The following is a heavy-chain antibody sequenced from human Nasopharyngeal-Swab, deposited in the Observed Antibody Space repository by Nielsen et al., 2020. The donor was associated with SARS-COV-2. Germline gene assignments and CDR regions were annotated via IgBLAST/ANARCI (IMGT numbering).Heavy chain of an antibody. CDR3: ARDPPFSGWTLES. CDR2: IWYDGSEK. V-gene: IGHV3-33*01. J-gene: IGHJ4*02. CDR1: GFSFRDSA. Sequence: GESLKISCAASGFSFRDSAMHWVRQAPGKRLEWVAFIWYDGSEKYYVDSVKGRFTISRDNSKNTLYLQMNSLRAEDTAVYYCARDPPFSGWTLESWGQGTLVTVSS. D-gene: IGHD6-25*01.